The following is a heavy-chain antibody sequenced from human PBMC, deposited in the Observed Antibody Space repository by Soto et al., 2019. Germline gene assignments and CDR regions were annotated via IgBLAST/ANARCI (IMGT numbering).Heavy chain of an antibody. D-gene: IGHD3-22*01. CDR2: IYWDDDK. Sequence: QITLKESGPTLVKPTQTLTLTCTFSGFSLSTSGVGVGWIRQPPGKALEWLALIYWDDDKRYSPSLKSRLTITKDTPKNQVVLTMTNMDPVDTATYYCARSSMIVVVDYQGYYFDYWGQGTLVTVSS. CDR1: GFSLSTSGVG. CDR3: ARSSMIVVVDYQGYYFDY. J-gene: IGHJ4*02. V-gene: IGHV2-5*02.